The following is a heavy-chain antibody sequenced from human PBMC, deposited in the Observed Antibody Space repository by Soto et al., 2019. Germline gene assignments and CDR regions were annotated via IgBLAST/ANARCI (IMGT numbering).Heavy chain of an antibody. Sequence: TSETLSLTCAVYGGSFSGYYWSWIRQPPGKGLEWIGEINHSGSTNYNPSLKSRVTISVDTSKNQFSLKLSSVTTADTAVYYCATGERTYYYDSSGSEYYFDYWGQGTLVTVS. V-gene: IGHV4-34*01. J-gene: IGHJ4*02. CDR3: ATGERTYYYDSSGSEYYFDY. CDR2: INHSGST. D-gene: IGHD3-22*01. CDR1: GGSFSGYY.